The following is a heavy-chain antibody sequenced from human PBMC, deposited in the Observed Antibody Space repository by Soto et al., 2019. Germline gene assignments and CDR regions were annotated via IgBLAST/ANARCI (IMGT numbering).Heavy chain of an antibody. CDR3: ARGLYYYDSMLGY. Sequence: SETLSLTCAGYDGSFSGYFWSWIRQSPGKGLEWIGEINHSGSTNYNPSLKSRITISVDTSKKEFSLKLSSVTAADTAVYYCARGLYYYDSMLGYWGQGTPVTVS. CDR1: DGSFSGYF. J-gene: IGHJ4*02. D-gene: IGHD3-22*01. CDR2: INHSGST. V-gene: IGHV4-34*01.